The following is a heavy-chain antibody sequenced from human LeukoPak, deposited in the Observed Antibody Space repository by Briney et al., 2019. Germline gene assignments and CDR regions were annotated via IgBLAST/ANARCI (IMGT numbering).Heavy chain of an antibody. V-gene: IGHV3-74*01. J-gene: IGHJ4*02. CDR1: GFTFSSYW. CDR2: INSDGSST. D-gene: IGHD1-26*01. Sequence: GGSLRLSCAASGFTFSSYWMHWVRQAPGKGLVWVSRINSDGSSTSYADSVKGRFNISRDNAKNTLYLQMNSLRAEDTAVYYCARDPSIVGDLYYFDYWGQGTLVTVSS. CDR3: ARDPSIVGDLYYFDY.